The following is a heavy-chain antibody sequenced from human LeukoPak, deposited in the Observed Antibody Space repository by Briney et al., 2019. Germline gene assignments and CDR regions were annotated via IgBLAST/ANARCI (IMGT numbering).Heavy chain of an antibody. J-gene: IGHJ5*02. D-gene: IGHD2-2*01. CDR2: ISGSGGST. Sequence: GGSLGLSCAASGFTFSSYAMSWVRQAPGKGLEWVSAISGSGGSTYYADSVKGRFTISRDNSKNTLYLQMNSLRAEDTAVYYCAKGAAASFRWDNWFDPWGQGTLVTVSS. CDR1: GFTFSSYA. CDR3: AKGAAASFRWDNWFDP. V-gene: IGHV3-23*01.